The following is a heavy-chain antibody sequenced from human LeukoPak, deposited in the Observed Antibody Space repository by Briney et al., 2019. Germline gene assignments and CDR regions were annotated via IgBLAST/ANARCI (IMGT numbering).Heavy chain of an antibody. D-gene: IGHD4-23*01. J-gene: IGHJ4*02. V-gene: IGHV3-11*05. CDR3: ARDRNGGNSGFDY. Sequence: GGSLRLSCAASGFTFSDYYMSWIRQAPGKGLEWVSYISSSSSYTNYADSVKGRFTISRDNAKNSLYLQMNSLRAEDTAVYYCARDRNGGNSGFDYWGQGTLVTVSS. CDR2: ISSSSSYT. CDR1: GFTFSDYY.